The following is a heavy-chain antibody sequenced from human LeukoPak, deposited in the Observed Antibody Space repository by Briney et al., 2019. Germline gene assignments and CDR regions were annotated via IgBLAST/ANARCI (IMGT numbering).Heavy chain of an antibody. V-gene: IGHV1-2*02. CDR2: INPNSGGT. CDR3: ARVDPQDASGPFDY. D-gene: IGHD3-10*01. J-gene: IGHJ4*02. Sequence: ASVKVSCKASGYTFTGYYMHWVRQAPGQGLEWMGWINPNSGGTNYAQKFQGRVTMTRDTSISTAYMELSRLRSDDTAVYYCARVDPQDASGPFDYWGQGTLVTVSS. CDR1: GYTFTGYY.